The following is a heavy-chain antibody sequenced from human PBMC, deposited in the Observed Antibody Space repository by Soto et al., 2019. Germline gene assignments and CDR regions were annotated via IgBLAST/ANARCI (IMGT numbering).Heavy chain of an antibody. D-gene: IGHD2-21*02. J-gene: IGHJ5*02. Sequence: ASVKVSCKASGYTFTSYYMHWVRQAPGQGLEWMGIINPSGGSTSYAQKFQGRVTMTRDTSTSTVYMELSSLRSEDTAVYYCARDADDLVVVPAEPNWFDPWGQGTLVTVSS. CDR2: INPSGGST. CDR1: GYTFTSYY. V-gene: IGHV1-46*01. CDR3: ARDADDLVVVPAEPNWFDP.